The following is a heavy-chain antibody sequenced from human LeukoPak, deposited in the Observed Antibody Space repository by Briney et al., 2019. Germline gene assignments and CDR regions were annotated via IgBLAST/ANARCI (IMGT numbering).Heavy chain of an antibody. CDR3: ARGGDHSSGWYYYYGMDV. CDR2: ISAYNGNT. J-gene: IGHJ6*02. D-gene: IGHD6-19*01. CDR1: GYTFTSNG. Sequence: GASVKVPCKASGYTFTSNGISWVRQAPGQGLEWMGWISAYNGNTNYAQKLQGRVTMTTDTSTSTAYMELRSLRSDDTAVYYCARGGDHSSGWYYYYGMDVWGQGTTVTVSS. V-gene: IGHV1-18*01.